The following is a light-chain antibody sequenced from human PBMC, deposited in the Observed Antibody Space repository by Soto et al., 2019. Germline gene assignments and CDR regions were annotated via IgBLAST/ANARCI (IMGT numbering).Light chain of an antibody. J-gene: IGLJ1*01. CDR1: SSNIGSNT. CDR3: ATWDDSLNGWV. CDR2: TNN. V-gene: IGLV1-44*01. Sequence: SVLTQPPSASGTPGQRVTISCSGGSSNIGSNTVNWYQQLPGTAPKLLIYTNNQRPSGVPDRFSGSKSGTSASLAISGVQSEDEADYYCATWDDSLNGWVFGTGTKVTVL.